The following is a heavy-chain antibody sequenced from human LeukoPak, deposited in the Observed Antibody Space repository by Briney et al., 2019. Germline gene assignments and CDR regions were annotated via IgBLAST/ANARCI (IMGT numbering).Heavy chain of an antibody. CDR1: GGSISTYY. Sequence: TSETLSLTCTVSGGSISTYYWSWLRQPPGKGLEWIGYIYYSGSTNYNPSLKSRVTISVDTSKNQFSLKLSSVTAADTAVYYCARHIRSSGTLYYYYYGMDVWGQGTTVTVSS. D-gene: IGHD6-19*01. CDR2: IYYSGST. CDR3: ARHIRSSGTLYYYYYGMDV. J-gene: IGHJ6*02. V-gene: IGHV4-59*08.